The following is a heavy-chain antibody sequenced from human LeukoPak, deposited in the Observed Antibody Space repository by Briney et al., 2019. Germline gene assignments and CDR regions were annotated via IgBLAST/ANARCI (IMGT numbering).Heavy chain of an antibody. V-gene: IGHV4-30-4*01. CDR3: ARMYSSDSYYFDY. CDR2: IYYSGRT. Sequence: SETLSLTCTVSGGSISSGDYYWSWIRQPPGKGLEWIGYIYYSGRTNYNPSLRSRLTISVDTSRNQVSLKLSSVTAADTAVYYCARMYSSDSYYFDYWGQGTLVTVSS. J-gene: IGHJ4*02. D-gene: IGHD3-22*01. CDR1: GGSISSGDYY.